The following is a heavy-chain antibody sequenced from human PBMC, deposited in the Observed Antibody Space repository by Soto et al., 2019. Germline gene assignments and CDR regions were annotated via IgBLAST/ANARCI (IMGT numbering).Heavy chain of an antibody. J-gene: IGHJ4*02. CDR1: GFTFSDYA. CDR2: VSHDGRNT. CDR3: AKGGRQWLVTSDFNY. Sequence: VQLVESGGGVVQPGRSLRLSCAASGFTFSDYAMHWVRQAPGKGLEWVAVVSHDGRNTHYADSVKGRFTISRDSSKNTVSLEMTSLRAEDTSVYYFAKGGRQWLVTSDFNYWGQGALVTVSS. D-gene: IGHD6-19*01. V-gene: IGHV3-30*18.